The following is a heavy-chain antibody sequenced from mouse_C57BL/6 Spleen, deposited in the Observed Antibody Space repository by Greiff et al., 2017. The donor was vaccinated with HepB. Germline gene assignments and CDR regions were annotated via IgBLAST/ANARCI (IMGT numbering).Heavy chain of an antibody. CDR1: GYSFTDYN. Sequence: VQLQQSGPELVKPGASVKISCKASGYSFTDYNMNWVKQSNGKSLEWIGVINPNYGTTNYNEKFKSKATLTVDKSSSTAYMQLSSLTSEDSAVYYCARSGGPYAMDYWGQGTSVTVSS. V-gene: IGHV1-39*01. J-gene: IGHJ4*01. D-gene: IGHD1-1*02. CDR3: ARSGGPYAMDY. CDR2: INPNYGTT.